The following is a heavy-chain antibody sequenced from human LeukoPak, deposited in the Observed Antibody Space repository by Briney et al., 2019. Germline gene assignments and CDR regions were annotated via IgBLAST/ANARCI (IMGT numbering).Heavy chain of an antibody. D-gene: IGHD2-2*01. Sequence: ASVKVSCKASGYTFTSYAMNWVRQAPGQGLEWXXXINTNTGNPTYAQGFTGRFVFSLDTSVSTAYLQICSLKAEDTAVYYCAISRGYAHRGNWFDPWGQGTLVTVSS. J-gene: IGHJ5*02. CDR1: GYTFTSYA. CDR3: AISRGYAHRGNWFDP. CDR2: INTNTGNP. V-gene: IGHV7-4-1*01.